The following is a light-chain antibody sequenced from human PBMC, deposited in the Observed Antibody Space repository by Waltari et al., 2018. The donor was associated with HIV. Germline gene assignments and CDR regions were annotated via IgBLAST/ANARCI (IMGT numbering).Light chain of an antibody. CDR1: QYVNTY. Sequence: DIQMTQSPSSLSASVGDRVTISCRTSQYVNTYLNWYQQRPGEAPKLLIYTASTLQSGVPSRFSGSGSGTDFTRTINNLQPEDSATYYCQQSFNNPRAYGQGTKVEI. V-gene: IGKV1-39*01. CDR2: TAS. CDR3: QQSFNNPRA. J-gene: IGKJ1*01.